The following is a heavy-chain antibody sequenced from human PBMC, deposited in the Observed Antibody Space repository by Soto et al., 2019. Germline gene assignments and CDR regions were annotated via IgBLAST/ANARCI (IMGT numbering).Heavy chain of an antibody. CDR2: ISAGGGTT. V-gene: IGHV3-23*01. CDR1: GFTFSKYA. Sequence: EVQLLESGGDLVQRGGSLRLSCAAYGFTFSKYAMSWVRQAPGKGLEWVPSISAGGGTTYYAASVKGRFTISRDNSENTLYLQLNSLRADDTAIFYCVKDKYDSGSSMGNWFDPWGQGTLVTVSS. CDR3: VKDKYDSGSSMGNWFDP. J-gene: IGHJ5*02. D-gene: IGHD3-10*01.